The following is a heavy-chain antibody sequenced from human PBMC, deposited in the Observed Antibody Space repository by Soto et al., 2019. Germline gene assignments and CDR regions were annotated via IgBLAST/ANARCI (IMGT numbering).Heavy chain of an antibody. D-gene: IGHD2-15*01. Sequence: EVQLVESGGGLVKPGGSLRLSCAASGFTFSSYAMSWVRQAPGKGLEWVSAISGSGGSTYYADSVKGRFTISRDNSKNTLYLQMNSLRAEDTAVYYCAKDRCSGGSCYPARGTSDYWGQGTLVTVSS. CDR3: AKDRCSGGSCYPARGTSDY. CDR1: GFTFSSYA. V-gene: IGHV3-23*04. CDR2: ISGSGGST. J-gene: IGHJ4*02.